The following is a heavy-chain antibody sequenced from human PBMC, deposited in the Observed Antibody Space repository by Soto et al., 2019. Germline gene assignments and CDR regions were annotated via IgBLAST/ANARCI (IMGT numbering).Heavy chain of an antibody. CDR1: GYTFTSYG. Sequence: ASVKVSCKASGYTFTSYGISWVRQAPGQGLEWMGWISAYNGNTNYAQKLQGRVTMTTDTSTSTVYMELSSLRSEDTAVYYCARALAVAGEGDAFDIWGQGTMVTVSS. J-gene: IGHJ3*02. D-gene: IGHD6-19*01. CDR3: ARALAVAGEGDAFDI. CDR2: ISAYNGNT. V-gene: IGHV1-18*01.